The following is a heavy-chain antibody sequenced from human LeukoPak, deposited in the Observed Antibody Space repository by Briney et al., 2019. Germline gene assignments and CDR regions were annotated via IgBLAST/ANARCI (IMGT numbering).Heavy chain of an antibody. D-gene: IGHD6-19*01. V-gene: IGHV4-30-4*01. J-gene: IGHJ5*02. CDR1: GGSISSGDYF. CDR2: IYYSGTT. CDR3: ARGRRAVAGAKRNWFDP. Sequence: SETLSLTCSVSGGSISSGDYFWTWIRQPPGKGLEYIGYIYYSGTTYYNPSLKSRVTISVDTSKNQFSLRLSSVTAADTAVYYCARGRRAVAGAKRNWFDPWGQGTLVTVSS.